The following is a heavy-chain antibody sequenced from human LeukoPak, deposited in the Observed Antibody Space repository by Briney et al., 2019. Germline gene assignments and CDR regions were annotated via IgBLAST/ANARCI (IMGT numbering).Heavy chain of an antibody. CDR3: ARHNYDDYVFDI. CDR1: GGSLSSYY. D-gene: IGHD4-17*01. CDR2: INYSGSA. V-gene: IGHV4-59*08. Sequence: SETLSLTCTVSGGSLSSYYFGWIRQSPGKGLEWIAYINYSGSASYNPSLKSRVTVSVDTSKQFSLSLSSVTAADTAVYYCARHNYDDYVFDIWGQGTKVTVSS. J-gene: IGHJ3*02.